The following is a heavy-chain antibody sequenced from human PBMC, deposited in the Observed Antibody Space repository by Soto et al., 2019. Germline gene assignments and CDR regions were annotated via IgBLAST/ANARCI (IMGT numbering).Heavy chain of an antibody. CDR3: ARGGTMVRGVIHNWFDP. Sequence: TCTVSGGSISSYYWSWIRQPPGKGLEWIGYIYYSGSTNYNPSLKSRVTISVDTSKNQFSLKLSSVTAADTAVYYCARGGTMVRGVIHNWFDPWGQGTLVTVSS. CDR2: IYYSGST. CDR1: GGSISSYY. V-gene: IGHV4-59*01. D-gene: IGHD3-10*01. J-gene: IGHJ5*02.